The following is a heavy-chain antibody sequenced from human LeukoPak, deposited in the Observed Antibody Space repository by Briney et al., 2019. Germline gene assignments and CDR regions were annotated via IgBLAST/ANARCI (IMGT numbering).Heavy chain of an antibody. D-gene: IGHD3-10*01. V-gene: IGHV3-64*01. J-gene: IGHJ4*02. Sequence: GSLRLSCAASGFTFSSYAMHWVRQAPGKGLEYVSAISSNGGSTYYANSVKGRFTISRDNSKNTLYLQMGSLRAEDMAVYYCARGSYGSGSYLVYWGQGTLVTASS. CDR2: ISSNGGST. CDR3: ARGSYGSGSYLVY. CDR1: GFTFSSYA.